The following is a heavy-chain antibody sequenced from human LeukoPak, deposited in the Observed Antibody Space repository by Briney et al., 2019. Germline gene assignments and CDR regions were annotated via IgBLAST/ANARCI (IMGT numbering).Heavy chain of an antibody. Sequence: PGGSLRLSCAASGFTFSSSWLHWVRQAPGKGLVWVSYINSDGSTTTYAHSVKGRFTISGDNAKNTLYLQMDSLRDEDTAVYYCARVTATGWYWGQGTLVTVSS. CDR1: GFTFSSSW. V-gene: IGHV3-74*01. CDR2: INSDGSTT. J-gene: IGHJ4*02. CDR3: ARVTATGWY. D-gene: IGHD6-19*01.